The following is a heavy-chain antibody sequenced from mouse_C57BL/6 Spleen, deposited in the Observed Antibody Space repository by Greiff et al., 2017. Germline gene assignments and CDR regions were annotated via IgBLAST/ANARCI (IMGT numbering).Heavy chain of an antibody. D-gene: IGHD1-1*01. V-gene: IGHV5-9-1*02. CDR3: TRATVADAMDY. Sequence: DVQLVESGAGLVKPGGSLKLSCAASGFTFSSYAMSWVRQTPEKRLEWVAYISSGGDYIYYADTVKGRFTISRDTARNTLYLQMSSLTSEDTAMYYCTRATVADAMDYWGQGTSVTGSS. CDR2: ISSGGDYI. CDR1: GFTFSSYA. J-gene: IGHJ4*01.